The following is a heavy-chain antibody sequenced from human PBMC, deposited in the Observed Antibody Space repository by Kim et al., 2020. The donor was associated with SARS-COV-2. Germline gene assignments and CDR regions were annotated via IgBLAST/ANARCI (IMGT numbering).Heavy chain of an antibody. Sequence: GGSLRLSCTASGFTLGSYGMNWVRQAPGKGPEWVSYISRSSITIYYAGAVEGRFIISSDNADNSPYLQMNRLSDEDTAVYYCARDTGGGRFYDFWGQGIL. CDR1: GFTLGSYG. J-gene: IGHJ4*02. CDR3: ARDTGGGRFYDF. V-gene: IGHV3-48*02. CDR2: ISRSSITI. D-gene: IGHD6-19*01.